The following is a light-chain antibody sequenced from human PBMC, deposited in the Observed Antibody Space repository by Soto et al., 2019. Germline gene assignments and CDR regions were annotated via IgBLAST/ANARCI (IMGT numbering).Light chain of an antibody. Sequence: EIVLTQSPGTLSLSPGERATLSCRASQTVGNNYLAWFQQKPGRAPTLLVYNPSTRATGIPDRFSGSVSETDFTLTISRLEPEDFAVYYCLQYAFSPHTFGQGTRLDIK. V-gene: IGKV3-20*01. CDR1: QTVGNNY. CDR2: NPS. CDR3: LQYAFSPHT. J-gene: IGKJ2*01.